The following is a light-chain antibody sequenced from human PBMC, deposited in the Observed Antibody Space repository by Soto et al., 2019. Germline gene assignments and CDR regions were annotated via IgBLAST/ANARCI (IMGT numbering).Light chain of an antibody. CDR1: HSVSTS. Sequence: EIVMTQSPATLSVSPGERATLSCRASHSVSTSLAWYQQKPGQAPRLLIYDASNRATGIPDRFSGSGSGTDFTLTIGRLEPEDFAVYYCQKRSTWPPFTFGPGTKVDIK. J-gene: IGKJ3*01. CDR2: DAS. V-gene: IGKV3-11*01. CDR3: QKRSTWPPFT.